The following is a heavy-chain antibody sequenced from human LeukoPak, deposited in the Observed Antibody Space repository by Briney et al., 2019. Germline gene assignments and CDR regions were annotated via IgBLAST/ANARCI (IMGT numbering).Heavy chain of an antibody. CDR2: IYSSGST. J-gene: IGHJ4*02. V-gene: IGHV4-4*07. CDR3: AREQTTGFDQ. D-gene: IGHD4-17*01. Sequence: PSETLPLTCTVSGGPINNSFWSWMRQPAGKGLEWMGRIYSSGSTSYNPSLKNRLTISLDKTKNQVSLKLTSVTAADTAMYVCAREQTTGFDQWGQGTLVTVSS. CDR1: GGPINNSF.